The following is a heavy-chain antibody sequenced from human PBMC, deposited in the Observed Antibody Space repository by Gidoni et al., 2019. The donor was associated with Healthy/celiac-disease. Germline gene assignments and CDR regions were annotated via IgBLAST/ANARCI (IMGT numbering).Heavy chain of an antibody. CDR3: ARGAKYYDFWSGFIV. Sequence: EVQLVQSGAEVQQPGASLKISCKGSGYSFTSYWLGWVRQMPGKGLEWMGIIYPGDSDTRYSPSFQGQVTISADKSISTAYLQWSSLKASDTAMYYCARGAKYYDFWSGFIVWGQGTLVTVSS. D-gene: IGHD3-3*01. CDR2: IYPGDSDT. J-gene: IGHJ4*02. V-gene: IGHV5-51*03. CDR1: GYSFTSYW.